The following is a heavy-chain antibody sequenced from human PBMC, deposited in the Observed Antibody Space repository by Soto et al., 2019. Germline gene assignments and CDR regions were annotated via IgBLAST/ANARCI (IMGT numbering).Heavy chain of an antibody. CDR2: INAGNGNT. V-gene: IGHV1-3*01. CDR1: GYTFTSYA. CDR3: ARGRLTIFGVVTINWFDP. J-gene: IGHJ5*02. Sequence: ASVKVSCKASGYTFTSYAMHWVRQAPGQRLEWMGWINAGNGNTKYSQKFQGRVTITRDTSASTAYMELSSLRSEDTAVYYCARGRLTIFGVVTINWFDPWGQGTLVTVSS. D-gene: IGHD3-3*01.